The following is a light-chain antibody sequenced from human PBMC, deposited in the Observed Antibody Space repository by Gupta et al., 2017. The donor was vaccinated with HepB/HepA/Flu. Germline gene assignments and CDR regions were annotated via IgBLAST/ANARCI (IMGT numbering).Light chain of an antibody. Sequence: DIQMTQSPSTLSASVGDRVTITCRASQSISSWLVWYQQKPGNAPKLLIYKASSVESAVPSRFSGSGSGTXFTLTIXSLQPDDFAKYYCQQYNSFPSTFGXGTKLEIK. J-gene: IGKJ2*01. V-gene: IGKV1-5*03. CDR3: QQYNSFPST. CDR1: QSISSW. CDR2: KAS.